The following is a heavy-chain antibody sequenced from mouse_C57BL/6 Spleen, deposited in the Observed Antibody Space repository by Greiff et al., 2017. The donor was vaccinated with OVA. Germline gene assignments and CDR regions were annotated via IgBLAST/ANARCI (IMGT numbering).Heavy chain of an antibody. CDR1: GFSLTSYG. V-gene: IGHV2-2*01. CDR3: ARTGWDNFDV. Sequence: VKLQESGPGLVQPSQSLSITCTVSGFSLTSYGVHWVRQSPGKGLEWLGVIWSGGSTDYNAAFISRLSISKDNSKSQVFFKMNSLQADDTAIYYCARTGWDNFDVWGTGTTVTVSS. CDR2: IWSGGST. D-gene: IGHD4-1*01. J-gene: IGHJ1*03.